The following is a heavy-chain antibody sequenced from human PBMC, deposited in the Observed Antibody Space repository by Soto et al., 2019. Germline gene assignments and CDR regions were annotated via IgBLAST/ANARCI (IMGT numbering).Heavy chain of an antibody. CDR1: GFTFSSYS. J-gene: IGHJ3*02. CDR3: ARGPFDTVYAFDI. CDR2: ISSSSSYI. V-gene: IGHV3-21*01. D-gene: IGHD3-16*01. Sequence: EVQLVESGGGLVKPGGSLRLSCAASGFTFSSYSMNWVRQAPGKGLEWVSSISSSSSYIYYADSVKGRFTISRDNAKNSQYLQMNSLRAEDTAVYYCARGPFDTVYAFDIWGQGTMVTVSS.